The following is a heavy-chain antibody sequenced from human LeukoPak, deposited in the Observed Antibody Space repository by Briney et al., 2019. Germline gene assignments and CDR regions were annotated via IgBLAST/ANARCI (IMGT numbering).Heavy chain of an antibody. V-gene: IGHV3-23*01. D-gene: IGHD3-22*01. CDR2: ISGSGGNT. Sequence: HTGGSLRLSCAASGFTFSSYAMSWVRQAPGKGLEWVSAISGSGGNTYYADSVKGRFTISRDNSKNTLYLQMNSLRAEDTAIYYCAKEDGVTMIVVARGMDVWGKGTTVTVSS. CDR3: AKEDGVTMIVVARGMDV. J-gene: IGHJ6*03. CDR1: GFTFSSYA.